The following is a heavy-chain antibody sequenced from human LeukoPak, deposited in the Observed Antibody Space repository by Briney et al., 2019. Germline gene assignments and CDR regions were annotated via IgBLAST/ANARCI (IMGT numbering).Heavy chain of an antibody. CDR2: ISGDGGST. CDR3: ARDRCSGGNCYWRVFDN. CDR1: GFFFSTYT. J-gene: IGHJ4*02. D-gene: IGHD2-15*01. Sequence: GGSLRLSCAASGFFFSTYTMYWVRQAPGKGLGYVSAISGDGGSTHYANPVQGRFTISRDNSKNTLYLQLGCLRAEDMAVYYCARDRCSGGNCYWRVFDNWGQGTLVTVSS. V-gene: IGHV3-64*01.